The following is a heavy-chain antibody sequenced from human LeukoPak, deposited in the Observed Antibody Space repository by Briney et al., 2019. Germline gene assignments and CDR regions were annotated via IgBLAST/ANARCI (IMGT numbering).Heavy chain of an antibody. V-gene: IGHV3-7*03. J-gene: IGHJ3*02. CDR1: GFTYSSYW. Sequence: GGSLRLSCAASGFTYSSYWMSWVRQDPGKGLEWVANIKQDGSEKYYVDSVKGRFTISRDNAKNSLYLQMNSLRAEDTAVYYCARDGYYYGSGSYPGTVDDAFDIWGQGTMVTVSS. D-gene: IGHD3-10*01. CDR2: IKQDGSEK. CDR3: ARDGYYYGSGSYPGTVDDAFDI.